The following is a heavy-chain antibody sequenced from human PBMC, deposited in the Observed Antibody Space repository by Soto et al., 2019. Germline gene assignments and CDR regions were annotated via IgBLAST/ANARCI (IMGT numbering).Heavy chain of an antibody. V-gene: IGHV3-64*01. CDR3: AGSSGWHKAGNAFDI. J-gene: IGHJ3*02. CDR2: ISSNGGST. D-gene: IGHD6-19*01. Sequence: GGSLRLSCAASGFTFSSYAMDWVRQAPGKGLEYVSAISSNGGSTYYANSVKGRFTISRDNSKNTLYLQMGSLRAEDMAVYYCAGSSGWHKAGNAFDIWVQGTMVTVSS. CDR1: GFTFSSYA.